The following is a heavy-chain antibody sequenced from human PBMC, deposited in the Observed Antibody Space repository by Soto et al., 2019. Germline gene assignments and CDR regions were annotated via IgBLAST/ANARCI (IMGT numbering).Heavy chain of an antibody. Sequence: QVQLVQSGAEVKKPGSSVKVSCKASGGTFSSYAISWVRQAPGQGLEWMGGIIPIFGTANYAQKFQGRVTIXXDXSXXTAYMELSSLRSEDTAVYYCARNVADSSGYPPSIHWGQGTLVTVSS. CDR2: IIPIFGTA. CDR3: ARNVADSSGYPPSIH. D-gene: IGHD3-22*01. J-gene: IGHJ4*02. CDR1: GGTFSSYA. V-gene: IGHV1-69*12.